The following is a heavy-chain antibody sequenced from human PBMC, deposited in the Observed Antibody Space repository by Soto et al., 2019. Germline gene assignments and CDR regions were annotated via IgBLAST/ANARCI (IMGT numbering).Heavy chain of an antibody. CDR3: AKERNYYDSSGYYYVGYFDY. V-gene: IGHV3-30*18. CDR1: GFTFSSYG. D-gene: IGHD3-22*01. Sequence: PGGSLRLSCAACGFTFSSYGMHWVRQAPGKGLEWVAVISYDGSNKYYADSVKGRFTISRDNSKNTLYLQMNSLRAEDTAVYYCAKERNYYDSSGYYYVGYFDYWGQGTLVTVSS. CDR2: ISYDGSNK. J-gene: IGHJ4*02.